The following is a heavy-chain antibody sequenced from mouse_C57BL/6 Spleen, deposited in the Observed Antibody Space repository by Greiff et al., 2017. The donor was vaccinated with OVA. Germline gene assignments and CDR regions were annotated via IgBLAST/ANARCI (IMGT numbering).Heavy chain of an antibody. CDR1: GYSFTGYY. CDR2: INPSTGGT. Sequence: VQLKQSGPELVKPGASVKISCKASGYSFTGYYMNWVKQSPEKSLEWIGEINPSTGGTTYNQKFKAKATLTVDKSSSTAYMQLKSLTSEDSAVYYCARDDGYGYFDVWGTGTTVTVSS. J-gene: IGHJ1*03. D-gene: IGHD2-3*01. CDR3: ARDDGYGYFDV. V-gene: IGHV1-42*01.